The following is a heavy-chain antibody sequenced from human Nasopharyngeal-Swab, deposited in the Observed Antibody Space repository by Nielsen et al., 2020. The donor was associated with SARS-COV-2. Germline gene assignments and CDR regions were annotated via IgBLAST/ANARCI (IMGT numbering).Heavy chain of an antibody. D-gene: IGHD5-24*01. CDR3: ARESGGWLQLRYFDY. CDR1: GFTFSDHY. J-gene: IGHJ4*02. V-gene: IGHV3-11*05. CDR2: VTGIGGYT. Sequence: GGSLRLSCAASGFTFSDHYMSWIRQTPGKGLEWLSYVTGIGGYTKYADSVQGRFIISRDSAKNSVYLQMNSLRAEDTAVYYCARESGGWLQLRYFDYWGQGTLVTVSS.